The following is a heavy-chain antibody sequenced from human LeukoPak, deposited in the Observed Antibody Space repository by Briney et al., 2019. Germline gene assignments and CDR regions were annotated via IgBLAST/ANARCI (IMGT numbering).Heavy chain of an antibody. D-gene: IGHD4-17*01. CDR2: IIAYNGNT. J-gene: IGHJ4*02. V-gene: IGHV1-18*01. CDR3: ARAPPYYGDSGDY. CDR1: SYTFTSFG. Sequence: ASVKVSCKSSSYTFTSFGINCVRQSPGQGLEWMVWIIAYNGNTNYAQKDQGRVTMTTDTSTSTAYMELRSLRSDDTAVYYCARAPPYYGDSGDYWGQGTLVTVSS.